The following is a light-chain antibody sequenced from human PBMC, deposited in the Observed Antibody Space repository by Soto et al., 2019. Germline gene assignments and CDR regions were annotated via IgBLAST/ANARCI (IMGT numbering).Light chain of an antibody. CDR2: EVS. CDR1: SSDVGGYNY. V-gene: IGLV2-8*01. CDR3: SSYAGSNNWN. Sequence: QSALTQPPSASGSPGQSVTISCTGTSSDVGGYNYVSWYQQHPGKAPKLMIYEVSKRPSGVPDRFSGSKSGTTASLNVSGLQAEYEADYYCSSYAGSNNWNFGTGTKLTVL. J-gene: IGLJ1*01.